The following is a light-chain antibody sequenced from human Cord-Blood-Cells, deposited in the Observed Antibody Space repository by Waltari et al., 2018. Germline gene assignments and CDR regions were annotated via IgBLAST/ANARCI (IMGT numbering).Light chain of an antibody. CDR1: QRVSRSY. CDR3: QQYGSSPLT. J-gene: IGKJ4*01. CDR2: GAS. Sequence: EIVLTQSPGTLSLSPGERATLSCRASQRVSRSYLAWYQQTPGQAPRLLIYGASSRATGIPDRFSGSGSGTDFTLTISRLEPEDFAVYYCQQYGSSPLTFGGGTKVEIK. V-gene: IGKV3-20*01.